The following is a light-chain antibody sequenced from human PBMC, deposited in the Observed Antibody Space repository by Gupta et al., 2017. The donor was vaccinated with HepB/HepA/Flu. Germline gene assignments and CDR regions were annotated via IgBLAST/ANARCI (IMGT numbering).Light chain of an antibody. V-gene: IGLV2-14*01. CDR3: SSYTSSSTLSWV. CDR2: DVS. CDR1: SSDVGGYNY. Sequence: QSALPQPASVSASPGQSITISCTGTSSDVGGYNYVSWYQQHPGKAPKLMIYDVSNRPSGVSNRFSGSKSGNTASLTISGLQAEDEADYYCSSYTSSSTLSWVFGGGTKLTVL. J-gene: IGLJ3*02.